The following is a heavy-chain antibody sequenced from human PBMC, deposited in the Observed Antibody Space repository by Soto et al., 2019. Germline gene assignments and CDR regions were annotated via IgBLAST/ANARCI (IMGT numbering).Heavy chain of an antibody. V-gene: IGHV3-23*01. D-gene: IGHD2-15*01. CDR2: ISATGATT. CDR1: VFTFIDYA. Sequence: XRLSCLACVFTFIDYAITLFRHAPGKGLGCVSVISATGATTYYADSVRGRLTIYRDNSKNTLNLQMKDLRVEATAVIYCAKGRKSTAKDIEVMLDAQHSLQNCGQGTLV. CDR3: AKGRKSTAKDIEVMLDAQHSLQN. J-gene: IGHJ1*01.